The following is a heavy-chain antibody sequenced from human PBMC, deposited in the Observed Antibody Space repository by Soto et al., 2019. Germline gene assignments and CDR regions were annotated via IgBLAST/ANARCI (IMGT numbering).Heavy chain of an antibody. CDR1: GGSISSSSYY. CDR2: IYYSGST. CDR3: ARHVRELAAPLDDAFDI. J-gene: IGHJ3*02. Sequence: QLQLQESGPGLVKPSETLSLTCTVSGGSISSSSYYWGWIRQPPGKGLEWIGSIYYSGSTYYNPYLKMRVTISVDTSKNQFSLKLSSVTAADTAVYYCARHVRELAAPLDDAFDIWGQGTMVTVSS. V-gene: IGHV4-39*01. D-gene: IGHD6-13*01.